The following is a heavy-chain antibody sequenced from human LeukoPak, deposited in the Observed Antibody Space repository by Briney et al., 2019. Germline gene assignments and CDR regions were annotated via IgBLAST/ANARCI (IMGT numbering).Heavy chain of an antibody. CDR3: ARSHQLLGYGMDV. D-gene: IGHD2-2*01. CDR2: IKQDGSEK. J-gene: IGHJ6*02. CDR1: GFTFSSYW. V-gene: IGHV3-7*01. Sequence: GGSLRLPCAASGFTFSSYWMSWVRQAPGKGLEWVANIKQDGSEKYYVDSVKGRFTISRDNAKNSLYLQMNSLRAEDTAVYYCARSHQLLGYGMDVWGQGTTVTVSS.